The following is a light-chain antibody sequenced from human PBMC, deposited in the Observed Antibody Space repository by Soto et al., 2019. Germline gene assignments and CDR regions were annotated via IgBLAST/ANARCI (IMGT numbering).Light chain of an antibody. J-gene: IGKJ5*01. V-gene: IGKV3-11*01. CDR2: DAS. CDR3: QQRSNWPPIT. CDR1: QSVGSY. Sequence: EIVLTQSPATLSLSPGERATLSCRASQSVGSYLAWYQQKPGQAPRLLIYDASTRATGIPARFSGSGSGTDFTLTISSLEPVDFAVYFCQQRSNWPPITFGQGTRLAIK.